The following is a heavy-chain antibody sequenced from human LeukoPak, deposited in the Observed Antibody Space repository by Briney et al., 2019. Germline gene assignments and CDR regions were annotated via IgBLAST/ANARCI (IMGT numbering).Heavy chain of an antibody. Sequence: GGSLRLSCAASGFTFSDYAMNWVRQAPGKGLEWVAVISYDGSNKYYADSVKGRFTISRDNSKNTLYLQMNSLRAEDTAVYYCARGRTGYIPIDYWGQGTLVTVSS. CDR1: GFTFSDYA. J-gene: IGHJ4*02. CDR2: ISYDGSNK. CDR3: ARGRTGYIPIDY. V-gene: IGHV3-30*04. D-gene: IGHD3/OR15-3a*01.